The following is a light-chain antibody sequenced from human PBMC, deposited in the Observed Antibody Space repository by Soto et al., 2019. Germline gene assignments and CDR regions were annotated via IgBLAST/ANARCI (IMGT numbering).Light chain of an antibody. CDR3: SSFAGGGNPVL. CDR1: SSDVGGYNY. V-gene: IGLV2-8*01. Sequence: QSALTQPPSASGSLGQSVTISCTGTSSDVGGYNYVSWHQQHPGKAPKVMIYEVTKRPPGVPDRFSVSKSGNTASMTVSGLQAEDEAYYYCSSFAGGGNPVLLGGGTKLTVL. CDR2: EVT. J-gene: IGLJ2*01.